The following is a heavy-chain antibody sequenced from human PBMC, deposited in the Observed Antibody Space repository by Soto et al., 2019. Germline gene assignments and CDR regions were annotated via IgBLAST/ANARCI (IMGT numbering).Heavy chain of an antibody. CDR3: ATRRAHRIRSLTYAFDI. CDR1: GYTLTELS. V-gene: IGHV1-24*01. D-gene: IGHD2-15*01. J-gene: IGHJ3*02. Sequence: ASVKVSCKVSGYTLTELSMHWVRQAPGKGLEWMGGFDPEDGETIYAQKFQGRVTMTEDTSTDTAYMELSSLRSEDTAVYYCATRRAHRIRSLTYAFDIWGQGTMVTVSS. CDR2: FDPEDGET.